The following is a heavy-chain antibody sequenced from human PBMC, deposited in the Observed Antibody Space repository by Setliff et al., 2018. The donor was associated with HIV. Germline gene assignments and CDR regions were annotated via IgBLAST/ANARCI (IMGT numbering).Heavy chain of an antibody. CDR2: IFYGGRT. CDR3: ARGYGGTYYSDSSGYYYKVDTFDI. D-gene: IGHD3-22*01. Sequence: SETLSLTCTVSGGSISTSSFSWGWVRQSPGRGLEWIGSIFYGGRTYYNPSLRSRLTMSVDTSKIQSSLELRSLTAADTAVYYCARGYGGTYYSDSSGYYYKVDTFDIWGQGTVVTVSS. V-gene: IGHV4-39*07. CDR1: GGSISTSSFS. J-gene: IGHJ3*02.